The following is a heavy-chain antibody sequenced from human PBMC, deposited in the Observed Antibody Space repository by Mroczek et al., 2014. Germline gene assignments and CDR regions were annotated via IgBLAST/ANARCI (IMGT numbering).Heavy chain of an antibody. Sequence: QVQLQESGPGLVKPSATLFLTCTVSGGTISPYYWIWIRQAPGKGLESIGYIYHNGNTRYSPSLSSRVTMSVDTAKNQFSLNLKSVTAADTAVYYCARRGPYFYDSSGFSQFYFDSWGQGMLVIVSS. CDR1: GGTISPYY. J-gene: IGHJ4*02. CDR2: IYHNGNT. CDR3: ARRGPYFYDSSGFSQFYFDS. V-gene: IGHV4-59*08. D-gene: IGHD3-22*01.